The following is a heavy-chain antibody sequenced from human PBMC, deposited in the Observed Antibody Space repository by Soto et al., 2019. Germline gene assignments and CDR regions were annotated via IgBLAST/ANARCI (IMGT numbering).Heavy chain of an antibody. Sequence: GGSLRRYCAASGFTCSSYAMSWVRQAPGKWLEWVSAISVSGGSTYYADSVKGRFTISRDNSKDTVYLQMNRLRAADASVYYCAKDSDPLSTSSGDVWGQVTTVTVSS. CDR2: ISVSGGST. CDR3: AKDSDPLSTSSGDV. D-gene: IGHD6-25*01. V-gene: IGHV3-23*01. CDR1: GFTCSSYA. J-gene: IGHJ6*02.